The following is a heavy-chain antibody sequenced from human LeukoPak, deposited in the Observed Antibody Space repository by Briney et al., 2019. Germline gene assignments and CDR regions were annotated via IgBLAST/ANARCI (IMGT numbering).Heavy chain of an antibody. CDR3: ARGGAARPDY. D-gene: IGHD6-6*01. CDR2: ISSSSSSI. J-gene: IGHJ4*02. Sequence: GGSLRLSCAASGFTFSNYGMDWVRQAPGKGLEWVSYISSSSSSIYYADSVKGRFTISRDNAKNSLFLQMNSLRAEDTAVYYCARGGAARPDYWGQGTLVTASS. CDR1: GFTFSNYG. V-gene: IGHV3-48*01.